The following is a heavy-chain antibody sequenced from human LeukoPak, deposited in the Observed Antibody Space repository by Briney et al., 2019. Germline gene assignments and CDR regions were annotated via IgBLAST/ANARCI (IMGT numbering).Heavy chain of an antibody. CDR2: ISAYNGNT. D-gene: IGHD3-16*02. J-gene: IGHJ4*02. V-gene: IGHV1-18*01. CDR1: GYTFTSYG. Sequence: ASVEVSCKASGYTFTSYGISWVRQAPGQGLEWMGWISAYNGNTNYAQKFQSRVTMTTDTSTSTAYMELRSLRSDDTAVYYCARERNDYVWGSYRPLDYWGQGTLVTVSS. CDR3: ARERNDYVWGSYRPLDY.